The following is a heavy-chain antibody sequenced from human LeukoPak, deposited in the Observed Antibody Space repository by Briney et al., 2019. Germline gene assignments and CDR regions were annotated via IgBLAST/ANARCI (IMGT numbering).Heavy chain of an antibody. CDR3: ARDSRRGYSYGYDY. CDR1: GYTFSSYG. V-gene: IGHV1-18*01. CDR2: INTYNVNT. Sequence: ASVKVSCKASGYTFSSYGVSWVRQAPGQGLEWMGWINTYNVNTNYAQKFQGRVTLTTDASTSTAYMELRSPRSDDTAVYYCARDSRRGYSYGYDYWGQGTLVTVSS. J-gene: IGHJ4*02. D-gene: IGHD5-18*01.